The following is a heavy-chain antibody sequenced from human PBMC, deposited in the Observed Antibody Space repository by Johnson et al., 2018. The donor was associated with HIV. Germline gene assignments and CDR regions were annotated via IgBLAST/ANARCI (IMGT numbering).Heavy chain of an antibody. CDR2: IKQDGSDTV. V-gene: IGHV3-7*01. CDR1: GFTFSTYW. J-gene: IGHJ3*02. Sequence: MQLVESGGGLVQPGGSLRLSCAASGFTFSTYWMSWVRQAPGKGLEWVANIKQDGSDTVLYPDSVKHRFTISSDNAKNSLYLQMNSLRAKDTAVYYCAKDRILSGYGPGAFDIWGQGTMVTVSS. D-gene: IGHD5-12*01. CDR3: AKDRILSGYGPGAFDI.